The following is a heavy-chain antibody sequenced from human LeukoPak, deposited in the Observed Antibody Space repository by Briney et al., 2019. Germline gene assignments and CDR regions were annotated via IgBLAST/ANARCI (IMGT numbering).Heavy chain of an antibody. CDR2: IWYDGSNK. Sequence: GRSLRLSCAASGFTFSSDGMHCVCQGPGEGLEWVAVIWYDGSNKYYADSVKGRFTISRDNSKNTLYLQMNSLRAEDTAVYYCASLYGSGSSLFDYWGQGTLVTVSS. V-gene: IGHV3-33*01. J-gene: IGHJ4*02. CDR1: GFTFSSDG. CDR3: ASLYGSGSSLFDY. D-gene: IGHD3-10*01.